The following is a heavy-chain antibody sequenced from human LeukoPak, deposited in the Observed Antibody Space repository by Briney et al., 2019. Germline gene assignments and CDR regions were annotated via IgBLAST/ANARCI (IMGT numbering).Heavy chain of an antibody. CDR3: TKAPLRSCTGAFCYPFDY. CDR1: GGSISSSSYY. CDR2: TVGSGPDT. D-gene: IGHD2-8*02. Sequence: ETLSLTCTVSGGSISSSSYYWGWIRQPPGKGLEWVSATVGSGPDTYHADSVKGRFTVSRDNSRNTLYLQMNSLRVEDTAVYYCTKAPLRSCTGAFCYPFDYWGQGTLVTVSS. J-gene: IGHJ4*02. V-gene: IGHV3-23*01.